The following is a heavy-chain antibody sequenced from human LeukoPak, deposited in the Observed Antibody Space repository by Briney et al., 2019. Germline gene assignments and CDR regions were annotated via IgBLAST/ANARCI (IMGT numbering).Heavy chain of an antibody. Sequence: PSETLSLTCTVSGGSISSYYWSWIRQPPGKGLEWIGYIYYSRSTSYNPSLKSRVIISLDTSKTQFSLKLSSVTAADTAVYYCARYCSGRSSSSMNAFDIWRQGTLVTVSS. CDR3: ARYCSGRSSSSMNAFDI. D-gene: IGHD2-15*01. CDR1: GGSISSYY. J-gene: IGHJ3*02. CDR2: IYYSRST. V-gene: IGHV4-59*08.